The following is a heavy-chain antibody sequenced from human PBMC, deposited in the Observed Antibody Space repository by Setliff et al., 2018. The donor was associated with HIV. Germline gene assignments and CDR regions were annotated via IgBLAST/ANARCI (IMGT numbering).Heavy chain of an antibody. CDR3: ARTSTTTGTTLNWFDP. J-gene: IGHJ5*02. CDR2: ITSSSRTI. D-gene: IGHD1-1*01. V-gene: IGHV3-48*04. CDR1: GFTFISST. Sequence: GGSLRLSCTVSGFTFISSTMNWVRQAPGKGLEWVSYITSSSRTIYYADSVKGRFSISRDNAKNSLYLQMNSLRVEDTAVYYCARTSTTTGTTLNWFDPWGQGTLVTVSS.